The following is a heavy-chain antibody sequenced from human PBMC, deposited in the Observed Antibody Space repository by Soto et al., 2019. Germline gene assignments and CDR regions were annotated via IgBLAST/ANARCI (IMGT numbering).Heavy chain of an antibody. V-gene: IGHV2-5*02. CDR3: AHRVLRTVFGLVTTTAIYFDF. CDR2: IYWDDDK. D-gene: IGHD3-3*01. CDR1: GFSLTTSGVG. Sequence: QITLNESGPTQVKPRQTLTLTCTFSGFSLTTSGVGVGWIRQSPGKAPEWLAPIYWDDDKRYSPCLKSRLTITKDTSKNQVVMTMADLDPADTATYYCAHRVLRTVFGLVTTTAIYFDFWGQGTPVAVSS. J-gene: IGHJ4*02.